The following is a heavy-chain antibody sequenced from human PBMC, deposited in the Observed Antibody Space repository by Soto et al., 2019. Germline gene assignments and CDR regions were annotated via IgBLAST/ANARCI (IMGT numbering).Heavy chain of an antibody. V-gene: IGHV6-1*01. CDR2: TYYRSKWYN. Sequence: ISGDSVSSNSAAWNWIRQSPSRGLEWLGRTYYRSKWYNDYAVSVKSRITINPDTSKNQFSLQLNSVTPEDTAVYYCARWAGAYPLRSGMDVWGQGTTVTVSS. D-gene: IGHD6-19*01. J-gene: IGHJ6*02. CDR3: ARWAGAYPLRSGMDV. CDR1: GDSVSSNSAA.